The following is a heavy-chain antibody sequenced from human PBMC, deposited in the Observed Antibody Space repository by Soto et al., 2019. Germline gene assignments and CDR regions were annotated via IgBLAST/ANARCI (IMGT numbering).Heavy chain of an antibody. J-gene: IGHJ6*03. V-gene: IGHV1-3*01. D-gene: IGHD3-10*01. CDR1: GYTFTSYA. Sequence: ASVKVSCKASGYTFTSYAMHWVRQAPGQRLEWMGWINAGNGNTKYSQKFQGRVTITRDTSASTAYMELSSLRSEDTAVYYCARGPMVRGVTGDGYYYMDVWGKGTTVTVSS. CDR3: ARGPMVRGVTGDGYYYMDV. CDR2: INAGNGNT.